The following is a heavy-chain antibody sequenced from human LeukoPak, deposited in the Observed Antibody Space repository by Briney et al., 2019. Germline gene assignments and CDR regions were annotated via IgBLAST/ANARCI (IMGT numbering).Heavy chain of an antibody. D-gene: IGHD3-16*02. CDR2: IYPGDSDT. CDR3: GRSYHRKSGVDY. Sequence: GESLRISGKGSGYSFTSYWIGWMRQMPGKVLEWMGIIYPGDSDTRYSPSFQGQVTISADKSISTAYLQWSGLKASDTAMYYCGRSYHRKSGVDYWGQGTLVTVSS. CDR1: GYSFTSYW. V-gene: IGHV5-51*01. J-gene: IGHJ4*02.